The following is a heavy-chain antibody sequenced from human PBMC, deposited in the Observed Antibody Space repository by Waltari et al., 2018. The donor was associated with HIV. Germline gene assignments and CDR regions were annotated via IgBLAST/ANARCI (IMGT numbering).Heavy chain of an antibody. J-gene: IGHJ4*02. D-gene: IGHD5-18*01. CDR2: IGGSSTKT. V-gene: IGHV3-23*01. Sequence: EVQLSDSGGGLVQPGGSLKLSCVASGLHFDIFPSNWVRQAPGKGLEWVSGIGGSSTKTFYADSVKGRFTISRDSSKNTLYLQMNSLRAEDTAVYYCAKTKGYDYGFYFDSWGQGTLVSVSS. CDR1: GLHFDIFP. CDR3: AKTKGYDYGFYFDS.